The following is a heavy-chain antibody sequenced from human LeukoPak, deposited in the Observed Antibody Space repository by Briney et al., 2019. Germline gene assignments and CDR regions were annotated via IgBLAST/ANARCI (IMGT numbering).Heavy chain of an antibody. CDR3: VSERDYDSCFGY. V-gene: IGHV3-53*03. CDR1: VILGSNRH. D-gene: IGHD3-22*01. Sequence: GSPLILSCAVAVILGSNRHVSFGQHPAARGEGVVSIRQPGNVSYYADSVKGRFTTSADSSKNSLYLQMNNLRSEDTALYYCVSERDYDSCFGYWGPGITVTASS. J-gene: IGHJ4*02. CDR2: RQPGNVS.